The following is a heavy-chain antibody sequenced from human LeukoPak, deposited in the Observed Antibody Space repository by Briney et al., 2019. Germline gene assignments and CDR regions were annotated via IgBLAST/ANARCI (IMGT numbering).Heavy chain of an antibody. Sequence: GGSLRLSCAASGFTFSSYDMSWVRQATGKGAECVSAISASGGSTYYADSVKGRFIISRDNSKNTLYLQMNSLRAEDTAVFYCAKALVGAILGGRGFDYWGQGTLVSVSS. CDR3: AKALVGAILGGRGFDY. CDR1: GFTFSSYD. D-gene: IGHD1-26*01. V-gene: IGHV3-23*01. CDR2: ISASGGST. J-gene: IGHJ4*02.